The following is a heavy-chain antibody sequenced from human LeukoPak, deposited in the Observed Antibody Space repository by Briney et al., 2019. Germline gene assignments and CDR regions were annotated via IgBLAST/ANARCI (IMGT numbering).Heavy chain of an antibody. CDR3: ARDVDRNLDY. CDR1: GFTFSTFW. J-gene: IGHJ4*02. D-gene: IGHD5-12*01. V-gene: IGHV3-7*01. CDR2: MKQDGSAK. Sequence: GESLKISCVASGFTFSTFWMAWVRQAPGQGLEWVANMKQDGSAKHYVDSVKGRFTISRDNAKNSLYLQMNSLGAEDTAAYYCARDVDRNLDYWGQGTLVTVSS.